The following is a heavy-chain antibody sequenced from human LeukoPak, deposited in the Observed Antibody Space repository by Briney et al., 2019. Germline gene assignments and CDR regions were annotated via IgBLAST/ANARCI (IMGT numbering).Heavy chain of an antibody. Sequence: GGSLRLSCAASGFTFSSYGMHWVRQAPGKGPEWVAFIRYDGSNKYYADSVKGRFTISRDNSKNTLYLQMNSLRAEDTAVYYCAKGGYSFPYYFDYWGQGTLVTVSS. CDR1: GFTFSSYG. V-gene: IGHV3-30*02. J-gene: IGHJ4*02. CDR3: AKGGYSFPYYFDY. CDR2: IRYDGSNK. D-gene: IGHD5-18*01.